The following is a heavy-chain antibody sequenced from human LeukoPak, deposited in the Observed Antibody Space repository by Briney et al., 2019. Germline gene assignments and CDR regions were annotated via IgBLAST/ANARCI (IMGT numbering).Heavy chain of an antibody. D-gene: IGHD6-19*01. CDR1: GFTFGSYD. CDR3: ARGSSGWYYFDS. V-gene: IGHV3-13*01. Sequence: GGSLRLSCAASGFTFGSYDMHWVRQTTGKGLEWVSTIGTAGDTYYPGSVKGRFTISRENAKNSLYFQMNSLRAEDTAVYYCARGSSGWYYFDSWGQGTLVTVSS. CDR2: IGTAGDT. J-gene: IGHJ4*02.